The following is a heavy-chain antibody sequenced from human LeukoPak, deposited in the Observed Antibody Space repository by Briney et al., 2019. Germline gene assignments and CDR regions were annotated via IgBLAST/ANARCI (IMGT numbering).Heavy chain of an antibody. D-gene: IGHD3-10*01. CDR3: ANFGAESDY. CDR2: LSGSGGST. V-gene: IGHV3-23*01. CDR1: GFTFSSYA. J-gene: IGHJ4*02. Sequence: GGSLRLSCAASGFTFSSYAMIGVRQAPGKGLEWVSALSGSGGSTYYADSAKGRFTISRDNSKNTLYLQMNSLRAEDTAVYHCANFGAESDYWGQGTLVTVSS.